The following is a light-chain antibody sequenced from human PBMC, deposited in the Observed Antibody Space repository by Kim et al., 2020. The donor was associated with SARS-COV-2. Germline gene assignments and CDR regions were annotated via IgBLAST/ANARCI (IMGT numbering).Light chain of an antibody. CDR2: GAS. CDR1: RSVSSN. Sequence: SPGESATLTCRASRSVSSNLAWYQQKPGQAARILMYGASTRATGIPARFSGSGSGTEFTITISSLQSEDFAVYYCQQYNNRPPITFGQGTRLEIK. CDR3: QQYNNRPPIT. V-gene: IGKV3-15*01. J-gene: IGKJ5*01.